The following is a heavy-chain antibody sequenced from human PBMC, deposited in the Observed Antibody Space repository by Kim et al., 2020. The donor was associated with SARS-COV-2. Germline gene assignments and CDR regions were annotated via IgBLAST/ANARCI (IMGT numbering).Heavy chain of an antibody. V-gene: IGHV3-30*18. CDR2: ISYDGSNK. D-gene: IGHD4-17*01. J-gene: IGHJ4*02. CDR3: AKGLDGEPDY. CDR1: GFTLSSYG. Sequence: GGSLRLSCAASGFTLSSYGMHWVRQAPGKGLEWVAVISYDGSNKYYADSVKGRFTISRDNSKNTLYLQMNSLRGEDTAVYYCAKGLDGEPDYWGQGTLVTVSS.